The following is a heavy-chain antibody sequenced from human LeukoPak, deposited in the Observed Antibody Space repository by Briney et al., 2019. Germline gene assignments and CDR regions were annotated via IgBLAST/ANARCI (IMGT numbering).Heavy chain of an antibody. V-gene: IGHV3-30*02. CDR2: IRYDGSNK. CDR3: AKGPHYYGSGSFVDY. CDR1: GFTFSSYG. J-gene: IGHJ4*02. D-gene: IGHD3-10*01. Sequence: GGSLRLSCAASGFTFSSYGMHWVRQAPGKGLEWVAFIRYDGSNKYYADSVKGRFTISRDNSKNTLYPQMNSLRAEDTAVYYCAKGPHYYGSGSFVDYWGQGTLVTVSS.